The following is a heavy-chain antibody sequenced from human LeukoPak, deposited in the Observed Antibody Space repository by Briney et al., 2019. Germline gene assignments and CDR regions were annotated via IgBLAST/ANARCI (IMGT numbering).Heavy chain of an antibody. J-gene: IGHJ4*02. D-gene: IGHD2-2*03. CDR2: IIPIFGTA. CDR3: ARAGGYCSSTSCFDY. V-gene: IGHV1-69*13. Sequence: GASVKVSCKASGGTFSSYAISWVRQAPGQGLEWMGRIIPIFGTANYAQKFQGRVTITADESTSTAYMELSSLRSEDTAVYYCARAGGYCSSTSCFDYWGQGTLVTVSS. CDR1: GGTFSSYA.